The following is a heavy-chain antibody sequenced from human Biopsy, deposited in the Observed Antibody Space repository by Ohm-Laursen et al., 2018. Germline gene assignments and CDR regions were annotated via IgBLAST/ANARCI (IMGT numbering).Heavy chain of an antibody. J-gene: IGHJ4*02. CDR3: AADINVWNVNY. V-gene: IGHV1-8*01. Sequence: ASVKVSCKTSGHTFRSYNFDWVRQASGQGLEWMGWMNPNTGNTAYAQKFQGRVTMTRNTSISTAFMEMTSLRSEDTAVYYCAADINVWNVNYWGQGTQVTVSS. CDR1: GHTFRSYN. D-gene: IGHD1-1*01. CDR2: MNPNTGNT.